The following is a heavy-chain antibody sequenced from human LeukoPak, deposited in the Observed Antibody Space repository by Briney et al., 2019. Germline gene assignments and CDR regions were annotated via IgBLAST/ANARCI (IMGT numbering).Heavy chain of an antibody. V-gene: IGHV3-48*01. J-gene: IGHJ4*02. CDR3: ARDGGPVLLWFGESPLGDY. Sequence: GGSLGLSCAAGGFSFSSYSMNWVRQAPGKSLEWIAYISSYTITYYADFVKGRFTISRDNAKKSLDLQMNSLRAEDTAVYYCARDGGPVLLWFGESPLGDYWGQGTLVTVSS. CDR2: ISSYTIT. D-gene: IGHD3-10*01. CDR1: GFSFSSYS.